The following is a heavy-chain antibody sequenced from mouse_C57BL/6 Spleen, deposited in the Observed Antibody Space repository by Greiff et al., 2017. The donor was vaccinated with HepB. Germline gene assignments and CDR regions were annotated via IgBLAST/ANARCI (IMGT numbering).Heavy chain of an antibody. CDR3: ARDYYGNPVYFDY. J-gene: IGHJ2*01. Sequence: QVHVKQPGAELVRPGSSVKLSCKASGYTFTSYWMHWVKQRPIQGLEWIGNIDPSDSETHYNQKFKDKATLTVDKSSSTAYMQLSSLTSEDSAVYYCARDYYGNPVYFDYWGQGTTLTVSS. D-gene: IGHD2-1*01. CDR1: GYTFTSYW. CDR2: IDPSDSET. V-gene: IGHV1-52*01.